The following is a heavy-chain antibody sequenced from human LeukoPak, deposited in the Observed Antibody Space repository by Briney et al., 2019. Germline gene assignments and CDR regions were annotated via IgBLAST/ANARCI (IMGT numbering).Heavy chain of an antibody. CDR1: GFTFSSYG. V-gene: IGHV3-33*01. D-gene: IGHD3-10*01. J-gene: IGHJ4*02. CDR2: IWYDGSNK. CDR3: ARSHSPYYYGSEEDFDY. Sequence: PGGSLRLSCAASGFTFSSYGMHWVRQAPGKGLEWVAVIWYDGSNKYYADSVKGRFTISRDNSKNTLYLQMNSLGAEDTAVYYCARSHSPYYYGSEEDFDYWGQGTLVTVSS.